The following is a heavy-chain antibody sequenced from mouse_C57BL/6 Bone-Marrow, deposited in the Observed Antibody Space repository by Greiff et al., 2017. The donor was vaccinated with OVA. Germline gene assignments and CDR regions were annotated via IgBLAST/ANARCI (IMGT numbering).Heavy chain of an antibody. Sequence: VQLQQPGAELVRPGSSVKLSCKASGYTFTSYWMDWVKQRPGQGLEWIGNIYPSDSETHYNQKFKDKATLTVDKSSSTAYMQLSSLTSEDAAVYYCARGGLLSNFDYWGQGTTLTVSS. CDR2: IYPSDSET. J-gene: IGHJ2*01. CDR1: GYTFTSYW. V-gene: IGHV1-61*01. D-gene: IGHD2-10*01. CDR3: ARGGLLSNFDY.